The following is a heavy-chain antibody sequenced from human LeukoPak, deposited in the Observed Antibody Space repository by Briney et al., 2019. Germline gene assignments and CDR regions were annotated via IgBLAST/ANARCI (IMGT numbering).Heavy chain of an antibody. V-gene: IGHV3-30*02. CDR2: IRYDGSNK. D-gene: IGHD2-2*01. CDR3: AKENCSSTSCYIDY. J-gene: IGHJ4*02. Sequence: GGSLRLSCAASGFTFSSYGMHWVRQAPGKGLEWVAFIRYDGSNKYYADSVKGRFTISRDNSKNTLYLQMNSLRAEDTTVYYCAKENCSSTSCYIDYWGQGTLVTVSS. CDR1: GFTFSSYG.